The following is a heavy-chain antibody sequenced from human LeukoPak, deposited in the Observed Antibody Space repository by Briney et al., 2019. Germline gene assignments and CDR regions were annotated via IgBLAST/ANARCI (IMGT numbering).Heavy chain of an antibody. CDR3: ARGRPYSASYYDSDY. CDR2: IYTSGST. J-gene: IGHJ4*02. CDR1: GGSISSYY. Sequence: SETLSLTCTVSGGSISSYYWSWIRQPAGKGLEWIGRIYTSGSTNYSPSLKSRVTMSVDTSKNQFSLKLSSVTAADTAMYYCARGRPYSASYYDSDYWGQGTLVTVSS. V-gene: IGHV4-4*07. D-gene: IGHD1-26*01.